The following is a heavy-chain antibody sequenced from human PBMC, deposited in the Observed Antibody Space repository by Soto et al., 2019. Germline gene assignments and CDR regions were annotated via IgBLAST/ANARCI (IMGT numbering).Heavy chain of an antibody. V-gene: IGHV3-23*01. CDR2: ISDSGYST. CDR1: GFTFSTYG. J-gene: IGHJ4*02. CDR3: AKDHAWGRRVTTRFDY. Sequence: EVQLLESGGNLVQPGGSLRLSCAASGFTFSTYGMTWVRQAPGKGLEWVSSISDSGYSTYYADSVKGRFTISRDNSKNTLFLQMNSLRAEDTAVYYCAKDHAWGRRVTTRFDYWGQGALVTVSS. D-gene: IGHD4-17*01.